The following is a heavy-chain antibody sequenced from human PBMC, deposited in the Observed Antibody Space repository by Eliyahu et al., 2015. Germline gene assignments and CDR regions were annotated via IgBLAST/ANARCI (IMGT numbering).Heavy chain of an antibody. CDR3: ARESLYSSSWITFDY. CDR1: GFXFSSYG. J-gene: IGHJ4*02. V-gene: IGHV3-33*01. CDR2: IWYDGSNK. D-gene: IGHD6-13*01. Sequence: QVQLVESGGGVVQPGRSLRLSCAASGFXFSSYGMHWVRQAPGKGLEWVAVIWYDGSNKYYADSVKGRFTISRDNSKNTLYLQMNSLRAEDTAVYYCARESLYSSSWITFDYWGQGTLVTVSS.